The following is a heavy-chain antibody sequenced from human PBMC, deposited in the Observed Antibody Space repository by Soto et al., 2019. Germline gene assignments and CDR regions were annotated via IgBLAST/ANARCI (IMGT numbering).Heavy chain of an antibody. J-gene: IGHJ4*02. D-gene: IGHD2-8*01. CDR2: ISYDGSNK. CDR1: GFTFSSYA. V-gene: IGHV3-30-3*01. CDR3: ASSWSNPIFAY. Sequence: QVQLVESGGGVVQPGRSLRLSCAASGFTFSSYAMHWVRQAPGKGLEWVAVISYDGSNKYYADSVKGRFTISRDNSKNTLYLQMNSLRAEDTAVYYCASSWSNPIFAYWGQGTLVTVSS.